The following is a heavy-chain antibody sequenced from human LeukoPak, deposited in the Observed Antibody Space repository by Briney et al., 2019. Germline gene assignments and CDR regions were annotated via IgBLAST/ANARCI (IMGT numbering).Heavy chain of an antibody. CDR3: ATALRYFDWQYYFDY. Sequence: ASVKVSCKASGYTFTSYYMHWVRQAPGQGLEWMGIINPSGGSTSYAQKFQGRVTMTEDTSTDTAYMELSSLRSEDTAVYYCATALRYFDWQYYFDYWGQGTLVTVSS. CDR1: GYTFTSYY. D-gene: IGHD3-9*01. V-gene: IGHV1-46*01. J-gene: IGHJ4*02. CDR2: INPSGGST.